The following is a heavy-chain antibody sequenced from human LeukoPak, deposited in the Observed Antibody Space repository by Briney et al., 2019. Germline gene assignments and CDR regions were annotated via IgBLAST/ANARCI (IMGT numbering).Heavy chain of an antibody. CDR2: MNPNSGNT. V-gene: IGHV1-8*03. J-gene: IGHJ3*02. CDR3: AALKGSYILTGYYKADDAFDI. D-gene: IGHD3-9*01. Sequence: ASVKVSCKASGYTFTSYDINWVRQATGQGLEWMGWMNPNSGNTGYAQEFQGRVTITRNTSISTAYMELSGLRSEDTAVYYCAALKGSYILTGYYKADDAFDIWGQGTMVTVSS. CDR1: GYTFTSYD.